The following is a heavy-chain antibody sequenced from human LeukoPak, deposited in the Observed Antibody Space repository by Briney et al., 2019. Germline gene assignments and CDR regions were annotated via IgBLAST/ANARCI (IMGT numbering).Heavy chain of an antibody. CDR3: ARIKYYYDSSGYYYADAFDI. J-gene: IGHJ3*02. Sequence: ASVKVSCKASGYTFTSYYMHWVRQAPGQGLEWMGIINPSGGSTSYAQKFQGRVTMTRDMSTSTVYMELSSLRSEDTAVYYCARIKYYYDSSGYYYADAFDIWGQGTMVTVSS. CDR1: GYTFTSYY. D-gene: IGHD3-22*01. V-gene: IGHV1-46*01. CDR2: INPSGGST.